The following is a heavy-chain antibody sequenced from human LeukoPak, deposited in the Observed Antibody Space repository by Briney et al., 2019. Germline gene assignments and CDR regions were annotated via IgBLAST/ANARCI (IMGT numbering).Heavy chain of an antibody. CDR3: ARIAAAEPYNWFDP. Sequence: GESLKISCKGSGYNFNTYWVAWVRQLPGKGLEWMGIIYPGDSDTRYSPSFQGQVTISADKSISTAYLQWSSLKASDTAMYYCARIAAAEPYNWFDPWGQGTLVTVSS. D-gene: IGHD6-13*01. CDR1: GYNFNTYW. V-gene: IGHV5-51*01. J-gene: IGHJ5*02. CDR2: IYPGDSDT.